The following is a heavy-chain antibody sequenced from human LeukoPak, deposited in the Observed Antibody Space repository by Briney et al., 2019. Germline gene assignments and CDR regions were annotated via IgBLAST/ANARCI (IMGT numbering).Heavy chain of an antibody. J-gene: IGHJ4*02. V-gene: IGHV3-30*02. CDR3: AKEERSGYCSSTSCYTY. CDR2: IRYDGSNK. Sequence: GGSLRLSXAASGFTFSSYGMHWVRQAPGKGLEWVAFIRYDGSNKYYADSVKGRFTISRDNSKNTLYLQMNSLRAEDTAVYYCAKEERSGYCSSTSCYTYWGQGTLVTVSS. CDR1: GFTFSSYG. D-gene: IGHD2-2*02.